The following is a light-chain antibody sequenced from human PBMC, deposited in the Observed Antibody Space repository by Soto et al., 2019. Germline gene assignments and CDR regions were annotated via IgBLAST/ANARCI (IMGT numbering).Light chain of an antibody. CDR3: SSYGGNNNYVI. CDR1: SSDMGAYNY. J-gene: IGLJ2*01. V-gene: IGLV2-8*01. Sequence: QSVLTQPPSASGSPGQSVTISCSGTSSDMGAYNYVSWYQQHPGKAPKLLISEVTKRPSGVPDRFSGSKSGNTASLTVSGLQGDDEADYYCSSYGGNNNYVIFGGGTKLTVL. CDR2: EVT.